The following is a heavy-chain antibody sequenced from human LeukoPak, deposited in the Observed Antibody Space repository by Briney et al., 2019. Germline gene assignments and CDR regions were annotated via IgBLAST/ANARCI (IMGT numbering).Heavy chain of an antibody. J-gene: IGHJ6*04. CDR2: IYYSGST. CDR3: ARDPRITIFGVVIEEMDV. V-gene: IGHV4-30-4*08. Sequence: SQTLSLTCTVSGGSISSGDYYWSWIRQPPGKGLEWIGYIYYSGSTYYNPSLKSRVTISIDTSKNQFSLKLSSVTAADTAVYCCARDPRITIFGVVIEEMDVWGKGTTVTVSS. CDR1: GGSISSGDYY. D-gene: IGHD3-3*01.